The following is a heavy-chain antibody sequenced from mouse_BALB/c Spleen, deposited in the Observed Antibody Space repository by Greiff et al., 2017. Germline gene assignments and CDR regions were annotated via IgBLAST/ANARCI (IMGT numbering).Heavy chain of an antibody. Sequence: EVMLVESGGGLVQPGGSLKLSCAASGFTFSSYTMSWVRQTPEKRLEWVAYISNGGGSTYYPDTVKGRFTISRDNAKNTLYLQMSSLKSEDTAMYYCARHGGYDPFYAMDYWGQGTSVTVSS. J-gene: IGHJ4*01. V-gene: IGHV5-12-2*01. CDR2: ISNGGGST. CDR3: ARHGGYDPFYAMDY. D-gene: IGHD2-2*01. CDR1: GFTFSSYT.